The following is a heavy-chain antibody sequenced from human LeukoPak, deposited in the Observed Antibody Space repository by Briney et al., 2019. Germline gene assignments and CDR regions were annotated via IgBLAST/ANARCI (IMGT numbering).Heavy chain of an antibody. J-gene: IGHJ4*02. V-gene: IGHV3-53*01. D-gene: IGHD4-17*01. CDR2: VYSGGST. Sequence: GGSLRLSCAVSGFTVSSNYMNWVRQAPGKGLEWVSVVYSGGSTYYADSVRGRFTISRDNSKDTLYLQMNSLRAEDTAVYYCARGEDYGDYFDYWGQGALVTVSS. CDR3: ARGEDYGDYFDY. CDR1: GFTVSSNY.